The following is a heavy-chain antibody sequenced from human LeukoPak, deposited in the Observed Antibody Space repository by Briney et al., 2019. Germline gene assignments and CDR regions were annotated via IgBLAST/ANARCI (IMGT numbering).Heavy chain of an antibody. D-gene: IGHD2-15*01. Sequence: GASVKVSCKASGYTFTGYYMHWVRQAPGQGLEWWGWTNPHTGGTNYAQKFQGRVTMTRDTSISTAYMELGGLTSDDTAVYYCARPYCSGGSCHDYFDYWGQGTLVTVSS. CDR3: ARPYCSGGSCHDYFDY. CDR1: GYTFTGYY. J-gene: IGHJ4*02. V-gene: IGHV1-2*02. CDR2: TNPHTGGT.